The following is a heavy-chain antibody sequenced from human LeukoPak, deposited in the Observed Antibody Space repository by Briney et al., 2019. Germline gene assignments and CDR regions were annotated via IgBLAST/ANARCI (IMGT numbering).Heavy chain of an antibody. CDR1: GFTFSSYG. Sequence: PGRSLRLSCAASGFTFSSYGMHWVRQAPGKGLEWVAVISYDGSNKYYADSVKGRFTISRDNSKNTLYLQTNSLRAEDTAVYYCAKGGGLYCSGGSCYSLYFGYWGQGTLVTVSS. J-gene: IGHJ4*02. D-gene: IGHD2-15*01. CDR2: ISYDGSNK. V-gene: IGHV3-30*18. CDR3: AKGGGLYCSGGSCYSLYFGY.